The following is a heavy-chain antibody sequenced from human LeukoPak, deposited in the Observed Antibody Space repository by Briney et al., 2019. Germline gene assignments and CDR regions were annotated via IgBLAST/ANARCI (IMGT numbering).Heavy chain of an antibody. D-gene: IGHD5-12*01. CDR3: ARETPYSGYDPGDFDY. J-gene: IGHJ4*02. Sequence: GASVKVSCKASGYTFTGYYMHWVRQAPGQGLEWMGWINPNSGGTNYAQKFQGRVTMTRDTSFSTAYMELSRLRSDDTAVYYCARETPYSGYDPGDFDYWGQGTLVTVSS. CDR2: INPNSGGT. V-gene: IGHV1-2*02. CDR1: GYTFTGYY.